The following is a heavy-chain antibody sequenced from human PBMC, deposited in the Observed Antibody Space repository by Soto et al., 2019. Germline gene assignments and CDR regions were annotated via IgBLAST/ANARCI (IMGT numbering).Heavy chain of an antibody. D-gene: IGHD5-18*01. V-gene: IGHV3-23*01. CDR3: AKDRGLGGYSYGFVAFDI. Sequence: EVQLLESGGGLVQPGGSLRLSCAASGFTFSSYAMSWVRQAPGKGLEWVSAISGSGGSTYYADSVKGRFTISRDNPKNTLYLQMNSLRAEDTAVYYCAKDRGLGGYSYGFVAFDIWGQGTMVTVSS. CDR1: GFTFSSYA. CDR2: ISGSGGST. J-gene: IGHJ3*02.